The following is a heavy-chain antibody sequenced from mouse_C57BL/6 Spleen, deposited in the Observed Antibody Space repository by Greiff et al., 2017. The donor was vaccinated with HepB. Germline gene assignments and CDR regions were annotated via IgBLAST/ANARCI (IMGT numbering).Heavy chain of an antibody. D-gene: IGHD1-1*01. CDR2: IYPGSGST. Sequence: VQLQQPGAELVKPGASVKMSCKASGYTFTSYWITWVKQRPGQGLEWIGDIYPGSGSTNYNEKFKSKATLTVDTSSSTAYMQLSSLTSEDSAVYYCARGGDFITTVVAMGSYWYFDVWGTGTTVTVSS. CDR3: ARGGDFITTVVAMGSYWYFDV. J-gene: IGHJ1*03. V-gene: IGHV1-55*01. CDR1: GYTFTSYW.